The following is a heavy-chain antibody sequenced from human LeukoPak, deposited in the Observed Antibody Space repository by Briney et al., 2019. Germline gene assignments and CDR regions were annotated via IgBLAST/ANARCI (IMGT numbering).Heavy chain of an antibody. Sequence: GGSLRLSCAASGLTFSSYPMTWVRQAPGKGLEWVSALRGGGGSTHYVDSVKGRFTISRDNSKNTLYLQMNSLRAEDTAVYFCAKGAYFSGSYGLAFDYWGQGTLVPVFS. CDR1: GLTFSSYP. CDR2: LRGGGGST. CDR3: AKGAYFSGSYGLAFDY. J-gene: IGHJ4*02. D-gene: IGHD3-10*01. V-gene: IGHV3-23*01.